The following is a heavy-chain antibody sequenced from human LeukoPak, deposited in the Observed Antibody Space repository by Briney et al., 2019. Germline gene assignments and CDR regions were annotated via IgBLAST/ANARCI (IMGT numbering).Heavy chain of an antibody. Sequence: ASVKVSCKATGYTFTDYYIHWVRQAPGQGLEWMGWINPNSGGTNYAQKFQGRVTMTRDTSISTAYMELSRLRSDDTAVPYCAREISGDGSNYFDYWGQGTLVTVSS. CDR3: AREISGDGSNYFDY. D-gene: IGHD5-12*01. CDR1: GYTFTDYY. CDR2: INPNSGGT. J-gene: IGHJ4*02. V-gene: IGHV1-2*02.